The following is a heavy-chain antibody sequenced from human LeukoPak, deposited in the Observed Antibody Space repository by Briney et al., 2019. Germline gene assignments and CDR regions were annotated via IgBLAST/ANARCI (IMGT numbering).Heavy chain of an antibody. CDR1: GYSISSTYH. V-gene: IGHV4-38-2*02. CDR2: ISQSGST. D-gene: IGHD3-3*01. CDR3: ARDGYDLWSGGFDP. J-gene: IGHJ5*02. Sequence: SETLSLTCTVSGYSISSTYHWGWIRQSPGKGLEWIGSISQSGSTYHNPSLKSRVTISVDTSKNQLSLKLNSVTAADTAVYYCARDGYDLWSGGFDPWGQGTLVTVSS.